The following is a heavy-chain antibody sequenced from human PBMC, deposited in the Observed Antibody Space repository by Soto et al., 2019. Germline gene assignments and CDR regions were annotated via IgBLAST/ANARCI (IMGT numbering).Heavy chain of an antibody. CDR2: IYYRGNA. Sequence: SETLSLTCSVSDDSINSDKYYWGWIRHPPGKGLEWIGSIYYRGNAYYNPSLQTRVTISLDKSKSQFSLKLNSVTAADSAVYFCARLEGLATISYFFDFWGPGALVTVYS. J-gene: IGHJ4*02. D-gene: IGHD3-9*01. CDR3: ARLEGLATISYFFDF. V-gene: IGHV4-39*01. CDR1: DDSINSDKYY.